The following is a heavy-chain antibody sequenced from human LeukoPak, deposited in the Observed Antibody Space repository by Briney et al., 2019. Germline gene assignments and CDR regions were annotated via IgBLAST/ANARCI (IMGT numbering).Heavy chain of an antibody. Sequence: PGGSLRLSCAASGFTFSSYGMHWVRQAPGKGLEWVAFIRYDGSNKYYADSVKGRFTISRDNSKNTLYLQMNSLRAEDTAVYYCAKDFRRDGVRAFDIWGQGTMVTVSS. CDR3: AKDFRRDGVRAFDI. V-gene: IGHV3-30*02. D-gene: IGHD5-24*01. CDR1: GFTFSSYG. J-gene: IGHJ3*02. CDR2: IRYDGSNK.